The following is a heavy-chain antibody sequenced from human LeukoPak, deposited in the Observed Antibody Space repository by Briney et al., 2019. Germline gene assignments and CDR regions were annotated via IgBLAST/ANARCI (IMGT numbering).Heavy chain of an antibody. D-gene: IGHD6-13*01. CDR2: IYYSGST. CDR1: GGSISSYY. CDR3: AALSSSWYES. V-gene: IGHV4-59*01. J-gene: IGHJ5*01. Sequence: ASETLSLTCTVSGGSISSYYWSWIRQPPGKGLEWIGYIYYSGSTNYNPSLKSRVTISVDTSKNQFCLKLSSVTAADTAVYYCAALSSSWYESWGQGTLVTVSS.